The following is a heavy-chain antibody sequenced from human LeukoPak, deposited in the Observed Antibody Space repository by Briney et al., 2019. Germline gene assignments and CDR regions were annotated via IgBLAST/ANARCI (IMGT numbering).Heavy chain of an antibody. V-gene: IGHV3-23*01. D-gene: IGHD4-17*01. CDR2: IIGDMETT. Sequence: VGCLRLSCAGSGFTFYNYAMNWVREAPGKGVEWVSSIIGDMETTYNANSAKGRFTISRDNSQNTLYLQMNSLRAEDTAAYSCARDYADYVGYFFFDYWGQGTLVTVSS. CDR1: GFTFYNYA. CDR3: ARDYADYVGYFFFDY. J-gene: IGHJ4*02.